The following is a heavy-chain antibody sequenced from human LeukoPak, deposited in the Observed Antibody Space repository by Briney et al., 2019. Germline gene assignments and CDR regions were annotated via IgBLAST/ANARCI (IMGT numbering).Heavy chain of an antibody. V-gene: IGHV3-23*01. J-gene: IGHJ4*02. CDR1: GFTFSSYA. CDR2: ISGSGGST. CDR3: AKVYDILTGYADKYLDY. Sequence: GGSLRLSCAASGFTFSSYAMSWVRQAPGKGLEWVSAISGSGGSTYYADSVKGRFTISRDNSKNTLYLQMNSLRAEDTAVYYCAKVYDILTGYADKYLDYWGQGTLVTVSS. D-gene: IGHD3-9*01.